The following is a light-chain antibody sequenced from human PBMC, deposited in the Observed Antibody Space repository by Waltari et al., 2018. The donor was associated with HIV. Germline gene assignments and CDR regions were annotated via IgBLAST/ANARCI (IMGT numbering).Light chain of an antibody. CDR1: YTNIGRDN. Sequence: QSVLTQPPSASGTPGQRVTIPCSGSYTNIGRDNVYCYQQLPGTAPKLLIYKNIQRPSGVPDRVSGSKSGTTASLAISGLRSDDEADYYCTGWDASLSEYVFGTGTRVTVL. CDR3: TGWDASLSEYV. CDR2: KNI. V-gene: IGLV1-47*01. J-gene: IGLJ1*01.